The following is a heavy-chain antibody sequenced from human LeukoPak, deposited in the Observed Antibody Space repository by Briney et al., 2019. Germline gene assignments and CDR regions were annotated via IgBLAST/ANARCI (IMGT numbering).Heavy chain of an antibody. J-gene: IGHJ4*02. CDR2: IYYSGST. D-gene: IGHD6-13*01. Sequence: SETLSLTCTVSGGSISSSSYYWGWIRQPPGKGLEWIGSIYYSGSTYYNPSLKSRVTISVDTSKNQFSLKLSSVTAADTAVYYCASGGYSSSGDYWGQGTLVTVSS. CDR1: GGSISSSSYY. V-gene: IGHV4-39*01. CDR3: ASGGYSSSGDY.